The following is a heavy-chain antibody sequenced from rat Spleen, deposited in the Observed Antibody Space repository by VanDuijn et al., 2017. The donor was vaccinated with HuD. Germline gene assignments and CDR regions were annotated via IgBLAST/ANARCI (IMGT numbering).Heavy chain of an antibody. J-gene: IGHJ2*01. Sequence: EGQLQESGPGLVKPSQPLSLTCSVTGYSITSNYWGWIRKFPGNKMEWMAYISYSGSTGYNPSLKSRISITRDTSKNQFFLHLNSVTPEDTATYYCARTYYYDGSYYPFDYWGQGVMVTVSS. CDR1: GYSITSNY. D-gene: IGHD1-12*02. CDR2: ISYSGST. V-gene: IGHV3-1*01. CDR3: ARTYYYDGSYYPFDY.